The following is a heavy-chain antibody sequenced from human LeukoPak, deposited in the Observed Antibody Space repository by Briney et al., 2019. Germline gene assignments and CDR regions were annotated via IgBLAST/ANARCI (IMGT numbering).Heavy chain of an antibody. Sequence: PSETLSLTCAVYGGSFSGYYWSWIRQPPGKGLEWIGEINHSGSTNYNPSLKSRVTISVDTSKNQFSLKLSSVTAADTAVYYCASSGRGGGYYYYYGMDVWGQGTTVTVSS. CDR1: GGSFSGYY. D-gene: IGHD3-10*01. CDR2: INHSGST. CDR3: ASSGRGGGYYYYYGMDV. J-gene: IGHJ6*02. V-gene: IGHV4-34*01.